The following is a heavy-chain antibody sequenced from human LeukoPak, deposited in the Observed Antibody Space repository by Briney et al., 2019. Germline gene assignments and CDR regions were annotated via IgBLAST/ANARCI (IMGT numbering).Heavy chain of an antibody. D-gene: IGHD6-6*01. CDR2: ISGSGGST. CDR1: GFTFSRYA. Sequence: GGSLRLSCAASGFTFSRYAMSWVRQAPGKGLEWVSAISGSGGSTYYAGSVTGRFTISRDNSKNTLYLQMSSVRAEDTAVYYCAKDGGIAARDAFDIWGQGTRVSVSS. V-gene: IGHV3-23*01. J-gene: IGHJ3*02. CDR3: AKDGGIAARDAFDI.